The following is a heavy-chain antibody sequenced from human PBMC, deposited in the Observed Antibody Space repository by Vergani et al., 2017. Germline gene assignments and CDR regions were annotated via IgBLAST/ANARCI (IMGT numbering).Heavy chain of an antibody. J-gene: IGHJ6*03. V-gene: IGHV2-5*04. D-gene: IGHD1-7*01. CDR3: VYRKTECGNTGCFYPFYYYYYMDV. CDR2: IYWNDDQ. Sequence: QITLKESGPTLVKPTQTLTLTCTFSGFSLNTRGVSVAWIRQPPGKALDWPALIYWNDDQHYSPSLNNRVTITKDTSKNQVVLTMTNMDYVDTGTYYCVYRKTECGNTGCFYPFYYYYYMDVWGKGTTVTVSS. CDR1: GFSLNTRGVS.